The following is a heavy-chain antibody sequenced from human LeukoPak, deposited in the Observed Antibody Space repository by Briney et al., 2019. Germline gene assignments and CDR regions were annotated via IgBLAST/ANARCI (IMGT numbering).Heavy chain of an antibody. CDR3: ARAPSEIGGYYPEYFRH. CDR2: IKSDGRT. Sequence: GGSLRLSCAAAAFTFSNYWMHWVRQAPGKGLVWVSRIKSDGRTNYADSVKGRFTISRDNAKNTVSLQMNSLRAEDTGVYYCARAPSEIGGYYPEYFRHWGQGTLVTVSS. J-gene: IGHJ1*01. CDR1: AFTFSNYW. D-gene: IGHD3-22*01. V-gene: IGHV3-74*01.